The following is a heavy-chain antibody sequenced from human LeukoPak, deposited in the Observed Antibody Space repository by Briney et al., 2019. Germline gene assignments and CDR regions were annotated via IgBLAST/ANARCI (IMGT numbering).Heavy chain of an antibody. D-gene: IGHD6-13*01. CDR1: GGTFSSYA. Sequence: SVKVSCKASGGTFSSYAISWVRQAPGQGLEWMGGNIPIFGTANYAQKFQGRVTITADESTSTAYMELSSLRSEDTAVYYCARDHARYSSSWYYFDYWGQGTLVTVSS. J-gene: IGHJ4*02. CDR3: ARDHARYSSSWYYFDY. V-gene: IGHV1-69*13. CDR2: NIPIFGTA.